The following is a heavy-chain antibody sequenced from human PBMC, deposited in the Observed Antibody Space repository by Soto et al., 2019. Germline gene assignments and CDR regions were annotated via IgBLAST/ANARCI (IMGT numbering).Heavy chain of an antibody. D-gene: IGHD1-26*01. CDR2: IIPIFGTA. V-gene: IGHV1-69*13. Sequence: SVKVSCKASGGTFSSYAISWVRQAPGQGLEWMGGIIPIFGTANYAQKFQGRVTITADESTSTAYMELSSLRSEDTAVYYCARERIVGAIFDYWGQGTLVTVSS. J-gene: IGHJ4*02. CDR3: ARERIVGAIFDY. CDR1: GGTFSSYA.